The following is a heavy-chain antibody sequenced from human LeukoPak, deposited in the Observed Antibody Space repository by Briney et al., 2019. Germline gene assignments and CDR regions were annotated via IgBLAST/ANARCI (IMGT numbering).Heavy chain of an antibody. CDR1: GGSISSSNW. J-gene: IGHJ4*02. Sequence: SETLSLTCAVSGGSISSSNWWSRVRQPPGKGLEWIGEIYHSGSTNYNPSLKSRVTISVDKSKNQFPLKLSSVTAADTAVYYCARDDGSYSYFDYWGQGTLVTVSS. CDR3: ARDDGSYSYFDY. V-gene: IGHV4-4*02. CDR2: IYHSGST. D-gene: IGHD1-26*01.